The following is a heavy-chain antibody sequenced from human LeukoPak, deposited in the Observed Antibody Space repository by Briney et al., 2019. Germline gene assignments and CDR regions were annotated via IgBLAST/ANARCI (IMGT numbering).Heavy chain of an antibody. Sequence: AGGSLRLSCAASGFTFSSYAMNWVRQPPGKGLEWIGSIYYSGSTYYNPSLKSRVTISVDTSKNQFSLKLSSVTAADTAVYYCARYAYDFWSGYAPYWGQGTLVTVSS. CDR3: ARYAYDFWSGYAPY. J-gene: IGHJ4*02. CDR1: GFTFSSYA. D-gene: IGHD3-3*01. V-gene: IGHV4-39*01. CDR2: IYYSGST.